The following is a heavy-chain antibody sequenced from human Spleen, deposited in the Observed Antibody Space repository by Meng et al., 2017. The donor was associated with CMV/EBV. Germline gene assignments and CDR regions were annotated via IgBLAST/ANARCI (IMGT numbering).Heavy chain of an antibody. Sequence: AEWLVSGGGLVKPGGALRLSGAGSGFTSSGESMNWARQAPGKGLGWVSSISSSSSYIYYADSVKGRFTISRDNAKNSLYLQMNSLRAEDTAVYYCARLMIGVQGWFDPWGQGTLVTVSS. CDR3: ARLMIGVQGWFDP. CDR2: ISSSSSYI. V-gene: IGHV3-21*01. CDR1: GFTSSGES. D-gene: IGHD1-1*01. J-gene: IGHJ5*02.